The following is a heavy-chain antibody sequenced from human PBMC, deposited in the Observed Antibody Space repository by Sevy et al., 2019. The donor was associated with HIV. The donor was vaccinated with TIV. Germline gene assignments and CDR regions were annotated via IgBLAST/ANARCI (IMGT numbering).Heavy chain of an antibody. CDR3: RDIYFCARTLSGYDFNYFDY. D-gene: IGHD5-12*01. CDR2: INPKTGGT. J-gene: IGHJ4*02. V-gene: IGHV1-2*02. Sequence: ASVKVSCKASGYNFIDYYIHWLRQAPGNGLEWLGWINPKTGGTNLSQKFQGRLTMTTDTSTSTAYMELPRLRSGDSLTNGDRDIYFCARTLSGYDFNYFDYWGQGTLVTVSS. CDR1: GYNFIDYY.